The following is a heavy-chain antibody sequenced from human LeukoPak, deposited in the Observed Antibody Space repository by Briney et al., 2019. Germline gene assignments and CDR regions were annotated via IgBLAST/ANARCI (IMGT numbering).Heavy chain of an antibody. Sequence: PSETLSLTCTVSGGSISSFYWSWIRQPPGKGLEWIGYIYYSGSTNYNPSLKSRVAISVDTSKNQFSLKLNSVTAADTAVYYCARSRAAAADFDYGGQGTLVTVS. V-gene: IGHV4-59*01. J-gene: IGHJ4*02. CDR2: IYYSGST. CDR1: GGSISSFY. D-gene: IGHD6-13*01. CDR3: ARSRAAAADFDY.